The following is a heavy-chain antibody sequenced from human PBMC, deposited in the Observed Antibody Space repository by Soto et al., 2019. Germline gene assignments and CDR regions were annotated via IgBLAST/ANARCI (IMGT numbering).Heavy chain of an antibody. CDR2: IYYSGTT. Sequence: QVQLQESGPGLVKPSQTLSLTCSVSGRSVNSAGYYWTWIRQHPGQGLEWIGYIYYSGTTYYSPSLKSQVTISIDTSDNPFSLKMNSVTAADTAVYYCARGIFLATASAYFDYWGQGALVTVSS. V-gene: IGHV4-31*01. CDR1: GRSVNSAGYY. CDR3: ARGIFLATASAYFDY. D-gene: IGHD5-18*01. J-gene: IGHJ4*02.